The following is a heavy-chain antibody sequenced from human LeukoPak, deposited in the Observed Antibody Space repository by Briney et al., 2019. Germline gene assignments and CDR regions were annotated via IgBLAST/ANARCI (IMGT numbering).Heavy chain of an antibody. CDR2: IYYSGGT. CDR3: ARVSGITMIVVVQSDGFDI. J-gene: IGHJ3*02. CDR1: GYSISSGYF. D-gene: IGHD3-22*01. Sequence: PSETLSLTCTVSGYSISSGYFWGWVRQPPGKGLEWIGTIYYSGGTYYNPSLTSRVTISVDTSKNQFSLKLSSVTAADTAVYYCARVSGITMIVVVQSDGFDIWGQGTMVSVSS. V-gene: IGHV4-38-2*02.